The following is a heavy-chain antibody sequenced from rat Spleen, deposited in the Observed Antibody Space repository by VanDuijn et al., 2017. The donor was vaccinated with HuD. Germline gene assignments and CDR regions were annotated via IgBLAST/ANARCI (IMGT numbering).Heavy chain of an antibody. CDR3: VREANYPGITFDY. CDR1: GFSLTSNG. J-gene: IGHJ2*01. D-gene: IGHD1-4*01. Sequence: QVQVKESGPGLVQPSQTLSLTCTVSGFSLTSNGVSWVRQPPGKGLEWIAAVSSGGNTYYDSTLKSRLSISRDTSKSQVFLKMNSLQTEDTATYYCVREANYPGITFDYWGQGVMVTVSS. V-gene: IGHV2S12*01. CDR2: VSSGGNT.